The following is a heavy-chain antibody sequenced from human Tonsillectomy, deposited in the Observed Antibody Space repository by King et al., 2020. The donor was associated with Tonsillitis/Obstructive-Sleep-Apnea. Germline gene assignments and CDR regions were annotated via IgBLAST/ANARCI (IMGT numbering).Heavy chain of an antibody. D-gene: IGHD3-22*01. V-gene: IGHV3-11*01. CDR1: GFTFSDYY. Sequence: VQLVESGGNSVKPGGSLRLSCAASGFTFSDYYMSWFRQAPGKGLEWISYISSSASTIYYADSVKGRFTISRDNAKNSLYLQMNSLRAEDTAVYYCASPKYYYDSDGYYFDYWGQGTLVTVSS. J-gene: IGHJ4*02. CDR2: ISSSASTI. CDR3: ASPKYYYDSDGYYFDY.